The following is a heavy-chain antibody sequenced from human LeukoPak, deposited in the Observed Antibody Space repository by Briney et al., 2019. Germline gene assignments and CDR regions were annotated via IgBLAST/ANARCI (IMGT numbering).Heavy chain of an antibody. V-gene: IGHV4-39*01. D-gene: IGHD3-22*01. CDR3: ASGRITMIVVVTPPHY. Sequence: PSETLSLTCTVSGGSISSSSYYWGWIRQPPGKGLEWIGSIYYSGSTYYNPSLKSRVTISVDTSKKQFSLKLSSVAAADTAVYYCASGRITMIVVVTPPHYWGQGTLVTVSS. CDR2: IYYSGST. CDR1: GGSISSSSYY. J-gene: IGHJ4*02.